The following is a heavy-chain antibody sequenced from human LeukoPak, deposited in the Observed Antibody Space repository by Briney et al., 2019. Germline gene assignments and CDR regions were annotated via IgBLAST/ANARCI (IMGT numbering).Heavy chain of an antibody. Sequence: SVKVFCKASGGTFSSYAISWVRQAPGQGLEWMGGIIPIFGTANYAQKFQGRVTITADKSTSTAYMELSSLRSEDTAVYYCARMWSYYYGRASPNWFDPWGQGTLVTVSS. D-gene: IGHD3-10*02. V-gene: IGHV1-69*06. CDR1: GGTFSSYA. CDR3: ARMWSYYYGRASPNWFDP. CDR2: IIPIFGTA. J-gene: IGHJ5*02.